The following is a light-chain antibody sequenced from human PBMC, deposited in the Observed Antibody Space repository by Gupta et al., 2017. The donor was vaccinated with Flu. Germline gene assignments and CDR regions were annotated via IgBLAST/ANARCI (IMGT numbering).Light chain of an antibody. Sequence: DIQMTQSPSFVSASVGDRVTITCRASQGLSSWLDWYQQRPGRAPKLLIFGASTVQSGVPGRFSGSGSETEFTLTISSLQPDDSATYSCQHTRRFPLTFGRGTKVEIK. J-gene: IGKJ4*01. CDR1: QGLSSW. V-gene: IGKV1D-12*01. CDR3: QHTRRFPLT. CDR2: GAS.